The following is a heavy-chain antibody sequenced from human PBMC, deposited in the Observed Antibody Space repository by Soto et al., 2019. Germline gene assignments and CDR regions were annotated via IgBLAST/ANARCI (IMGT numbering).Heavy chain of an antibody. J-gene: IGHJ6*02. CDR3: ARDVGDTNYYYGMDV. V-gene: IGHV1-69*13. CDR1: GCTSSSYA. Sequence: ASLKVSCKTSGCTSSSYAISRVRQAPGQGLEWMGGIIPIFGTANYAQKFQGRVTITADESTSTAYMELSSLRSEDTAVYYCARDVGDTNYYYGMDVWGQGTTVTVSS. CDR2: IIPIFGTA. D-gene: IGHD1-26*01.